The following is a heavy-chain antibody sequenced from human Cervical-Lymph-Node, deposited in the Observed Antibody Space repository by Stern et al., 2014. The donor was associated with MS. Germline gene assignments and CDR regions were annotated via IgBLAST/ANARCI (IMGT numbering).Heavy chain of an antibody. CDR1: GFSFSRYW. CDR2: ITEDGREQ. V-gene: IGHV3-7*01. D-gene: IGHD2-2*01. J-gene: IGHJ6*02. Sequence: EVQLVESGGVLVQPGGPLKLSCAASGFSFSRYWMTWVRQAPGTGLEWVANITEDGREQYYVDSVKGRFTMSRDNAKNSLYLQMNSLRAEDTAVYYCARRVLVAMGGYPKTLDVWGRGTTVTVSS. CDR3: ARRVLVAMGGYPKTLDV.